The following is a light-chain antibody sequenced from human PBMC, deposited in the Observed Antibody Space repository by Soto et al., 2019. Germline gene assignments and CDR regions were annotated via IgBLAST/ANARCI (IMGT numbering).Light chain of an antibody. CDR2: DVS. CDR1: SSDVGGNH. Sequence: QSVLNQPASVSGSPGQWITLSCTGNSSDVGGNHVSWYQQHPGKAPRLIIYDVSNRPSGISNRFSGSKSDNTASLTISGLQADDEADYYCSSHTSTSRYVFGTGTKVTVL. V-gene: IGLV2-14*03. CDR3: SSHTSTSRYV. J-gene: IGLJ1*01.